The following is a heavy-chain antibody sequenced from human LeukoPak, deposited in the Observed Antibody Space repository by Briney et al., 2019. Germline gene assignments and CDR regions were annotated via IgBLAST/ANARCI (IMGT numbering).Heavy chain of an antibody. Sequence: GGSLRLSCAASGFTFSSYSMNWVRQAPGKWLEWVSSISSSSSYIYYADSVKGRFTISRDNAKNSLYLQMNGLRGDDTAVYYCAKDQSNRFCSGGSCSTTHDYWGQGTLVTVSS. J-gene: IGHJ4*02. D-gene: IGHD2-15*01. CDR1: GFTFSSYS. CDR2: ISSSSSYI. V-gene: IGHV3-21*04. CDR3: AKDQSNRFCSGGSCSTTHDY.